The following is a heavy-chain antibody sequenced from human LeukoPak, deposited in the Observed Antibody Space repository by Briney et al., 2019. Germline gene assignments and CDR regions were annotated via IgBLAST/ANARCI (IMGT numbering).Heavy chain of an antibody. CDR3: AGGGGSYTSGIAEYFQH. Sequence: ASVKVSCKASGGTFSSYAISWVRQAPGQGLEWMGGIIPIFGTANYAQKFQGRVTITTDESTSTAYMELSSLRSEDTAVYYCAGGGGSYTSGIAEYFQHWGQGTLVTVSS. D-gene: IGHD1-26*01. CDR1: GGTFSSYA. J-gene: IGHJ1*01. V-gene: IGHV1-69*05. CDR2: IIPIFGTA.